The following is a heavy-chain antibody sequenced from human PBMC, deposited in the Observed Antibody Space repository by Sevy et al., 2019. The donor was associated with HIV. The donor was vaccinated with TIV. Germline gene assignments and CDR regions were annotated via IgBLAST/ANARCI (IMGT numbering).Heavy chain of an antibody. CDR3: ARAYYDFWSGYYFVGPWFDP. V-gene: IGHV4-34*01. J-gene: IGHJ5*02. CDR1: GGSFSGYY. D-gene: IGHD3-3*01. Sequence: SETLSLTCAVYGGSFSGYYWSWIRQPPGKGLEWIGEINHSGSTNYNPTLKSRVTISVDTSKNQFSPKLSSVTAAETAVYYCARAYYDFWSGYYFVGPWFDPWGQGTLVTVSS. CDR2: INHSGST.